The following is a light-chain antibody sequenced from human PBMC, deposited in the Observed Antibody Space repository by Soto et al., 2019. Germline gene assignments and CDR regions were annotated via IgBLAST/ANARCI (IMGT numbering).Light chain of an antibody. J-gene: IGKJ1*01. V-gene: IGKV1-8*01. CDR3: QHYYTYPCT. CDR2: AAS. Sequence: AIRMTQSPSSLSASTGDRVTITCRASQDISNYLVWYPQKPGKAQKLLSHAASTLKRGVSSRFSGSGSGPDFTLTINSLLSEDFATYYCQHYYTYPCTFGQGTKVE. CDR1: QDISNY.